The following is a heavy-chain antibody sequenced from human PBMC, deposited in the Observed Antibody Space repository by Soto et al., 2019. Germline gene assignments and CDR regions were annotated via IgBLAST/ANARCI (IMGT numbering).Heavy chain of an antibody. J-gene: IGHJ4*02. Sequence: PRLSCAASGFTFSSYEMNWVRQAPGKGLEWVSYISSSGSTIYYADSVKGRFTISRDNAKNSLYLQMNSLRAEDTAVYYCARVDYYDSSGPCDFWGQGTLVTVSS. V-gene: IGHV3-48*03. D-gene: IGHD3-22*01. CDR3: ARVDYYDSSGPCDF. CDR1: GFTFSSYE. CDR2: ISSSGSTI.